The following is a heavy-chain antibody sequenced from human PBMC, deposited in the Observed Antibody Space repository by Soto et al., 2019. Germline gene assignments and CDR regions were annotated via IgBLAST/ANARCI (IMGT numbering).Heavy chain of an antibody. J-gene: IGHJ5*02. V-gene: IGHV4-59*01. CDR2: IYYSGST. Sequence: PSETLSLTCTVSGGSISSYYWSWIRQPPGKGLEWIGYIYYSGSTNYNPSLKSRVTISVDTSKNQFSLKLSSVTAADTAVYYCARAAGYCSGGSCYNNWIPRLMNWFAPWGQGTLVTVSS. CDR1: GGSISSYY. CDR3: ARAAGYCSGGSCYNNWIPRLMNWFAP. D-gene: IGHD2-15*01.